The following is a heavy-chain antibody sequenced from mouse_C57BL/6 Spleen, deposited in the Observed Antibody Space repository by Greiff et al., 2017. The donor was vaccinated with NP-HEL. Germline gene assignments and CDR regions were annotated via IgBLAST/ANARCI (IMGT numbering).Heavy chain of an antibody. V-gene: IGHV1-26*01. D-gene: IGHD2-2*01. CDR3: ARYLYGYDPWFAY. Sequence: EVQLQQSGPELVKPGASVKISCKASGYTFTDYYMNWVKQSHGKSLEWIGDINPNNGGTSYNQKFKGKATLTVDKSSSTAYMELRSLTSEDSAVYYCARYLYGYDPWFAYWGQGTLVTVSA. CDR1: GYTFTDYY. CDR2: INPNNGGT. J-gene: IGHJ3*01.